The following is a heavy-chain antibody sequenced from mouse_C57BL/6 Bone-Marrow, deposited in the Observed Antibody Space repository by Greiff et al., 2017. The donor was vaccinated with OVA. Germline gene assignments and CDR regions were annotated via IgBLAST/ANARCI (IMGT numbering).Heavy chain of an antibody. J-gene: IGHJ3*01. CDR2: INSDGSAI. Sequence: DVMLVETGGGLVQPGGSRGLSCEGSGFTFSGFWMSWVRQTPGKTLEWIGDINSDGSAINYAPSIKDRFTIFRDNDKSTLYLQMSNVRSEDTATYFCMRYRGAYWGQGTLVTVSA. CDR1: GFTFSGFW. CDR3: MRYRGAY. V-gene: IGHV11-2*01.